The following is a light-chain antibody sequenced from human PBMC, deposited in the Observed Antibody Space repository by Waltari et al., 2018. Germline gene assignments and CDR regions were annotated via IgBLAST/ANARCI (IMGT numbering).Light chain of an antibody. V-gene: IGLV4-69*01. Sequence: LVLTQSPSASASLGASVKLTCSLPGEYSAYAIAWHQQQPLKGPRYLMTVNSDGSQKNGDGISERFSGSSSDVDRYLISSRLQSDDEADYFCQTWGTGIQVFGSGTKLTVL. J-gene: IGLJ3*02. CDR1: GEYSAYA. CDR3: QTWGTGIQV. CDR2: VNSDGSQ.